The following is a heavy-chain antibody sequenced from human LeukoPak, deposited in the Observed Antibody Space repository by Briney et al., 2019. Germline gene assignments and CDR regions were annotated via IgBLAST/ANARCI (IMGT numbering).Heavy chain of an antibody. CDR3: ARPQQGYYAMDV. CDR2: ISSSSNFF. V-gene: IGHV3-21*01. J-gene: IGHJ6*02. CDR1: GFSFNTYS. D-gene: IGHD1-1*01. Sequence: GGSLRLSCAASGFSFNTYSFNWVRQTPGKGLEWVASISSSSNFFSYADSVKGRFTISRDNARNSLYLQMHSLRVVDTAVYYCARPQQGYYAMDVWGRGTTVTVSS.